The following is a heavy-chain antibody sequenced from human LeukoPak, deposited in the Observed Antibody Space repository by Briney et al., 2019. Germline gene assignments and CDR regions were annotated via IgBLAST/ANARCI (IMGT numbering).Heavy chain of an antibody. CDR2: LNSDGSST. V-gene: IGHV3-74*01. CDR3: ARSRYDYIWGIDY. J-gene: IGHJ4*02. D-gene: IGHD3-16*01. Sequence: GGCLRLSCATSGFTFSPFWIHWVRQSPGKGLVWVSRLNSDGSSTNYADSVKGRFTISRDNAKNTLYLQMNSLRDEDTAVFYCARSRYDYIWGIDYWGQGTLVTISS. CDR1: GFTFSPFW.